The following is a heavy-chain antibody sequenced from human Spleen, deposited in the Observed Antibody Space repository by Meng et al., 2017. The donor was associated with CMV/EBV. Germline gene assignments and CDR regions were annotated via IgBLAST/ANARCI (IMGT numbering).Heavy chain of an antibody. CDR3: ARSSGIVVPAGKTRGYCYGMDV. CDR1: GLTVSTNH. J-gene: IGHJ6*01. Sequence: GGSLRLSCAASGLTVSTNHMSWVRQAPGKGLEWVSLIHSGGGTHYADSVKGRFTLSRDNSKNTLYLQMDSLRAEDTAVYYCARSSGIVVPAGKTRGYCYGMDVWGQGTTVTVSS. V-gene: IGHV3-53*01. D-gene: IGHD2-2*01. CDR2: IHSGGGT.